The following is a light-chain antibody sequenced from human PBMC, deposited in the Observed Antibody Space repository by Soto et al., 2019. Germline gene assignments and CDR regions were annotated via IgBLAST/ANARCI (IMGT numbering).Light chain of an antibody. Sequence: ETVLTQSPGTLSLSPGERATLSCRASQSVSSSYLAWYQQKPGQAPRLLIYGASSRATGIPDRFSGSGYGKFSTLISSRLEAEVFVFYCWQQYGSSRLTFGGGTKVEIK. CDR3: QQYGSSRLT. CDR1: QSVSSSY. J-gene: IGKJ4*01. V-gene: IGKV3-20*01. CDR2: GAS.